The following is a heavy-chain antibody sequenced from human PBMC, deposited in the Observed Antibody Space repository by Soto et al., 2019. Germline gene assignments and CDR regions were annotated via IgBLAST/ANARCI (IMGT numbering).Heavy chain of an antibody. J-gene: IGHJ6*02. V-gene: IGHV3-23*01. CDR1: GFTFTSYA. D-gene: IGHD2-15*01. CDR2: IPSRSGRT. Sequence: RRLSCAASGFTFTSYAMNWVRRAPGTGLEWVSGIPSRSGRTDYAESVKGRFTISRDNSKNTLYLEMNNLRVEDSAIYYCARGPETNRGYSGMEVWGQGTTVTVSS. CDR3: ARGPETNRGYSGMEV.